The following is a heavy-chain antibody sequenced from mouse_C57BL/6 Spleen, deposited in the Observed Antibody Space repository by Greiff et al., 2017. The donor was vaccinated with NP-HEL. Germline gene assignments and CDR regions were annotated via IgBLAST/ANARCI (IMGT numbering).Heavy chain of an antibody. CDR2: IDPSDSYT. CDR3: ARDPITTVAS. CDR1: GYTFTSYW. J-gene: IGHJ3*01. Sequence: QVQLQQPGAELVMPGASVKLSCKASGYTFTSYWMHWVKQRPGQGLEWIGEIDPSDSYTNYNQKFKDKSTLTVDKSSSTAYMQLSSLTSEDSAVYYCARDPITTVASWGQGTLVTVSA. V-gene: IGHV1-69*01. D-gene: IGHD1-1*01.